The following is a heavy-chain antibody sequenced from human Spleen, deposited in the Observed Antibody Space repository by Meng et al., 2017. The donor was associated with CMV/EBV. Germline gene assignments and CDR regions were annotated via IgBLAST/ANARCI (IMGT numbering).Heavy chain of an antibody. D-gene: IGHD3-3*01. CDR1: YY. Sequence: YYIHWVRQATGQGLEWMGWINPNSGATNYAQKFQGRVIMTRDTSLNTAYMELSRLRSDDTAVYYCARDGPLPTRVIFGVVTSLAMDVWGQGTMVTVSS. CDR2: INPNSGAT. CDR3: ARDGPLPTRVIFGVVTSLAMDV. V-gene: IGHV1-2*02. J-gene: IGHJ6*02.